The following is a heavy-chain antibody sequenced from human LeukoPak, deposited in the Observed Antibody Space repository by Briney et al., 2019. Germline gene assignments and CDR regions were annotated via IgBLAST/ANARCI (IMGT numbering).Heavy chain of an antibody. CDR2: IYPSTGST. CDR1: AYTFTTYY. V-gene: IGHV1-46*01. CDR3: ARDWRIALVRGVINVPGGMNV. D-gene: IGHD3-10*01. Sequence: ASVKVSCKSSAYTFTTYYIHWVRQAPGQGLEWIGMIYPSTGSTYYAQRFQGRVTMTRDASTSTVYMELGSLTSDDTAVYYCARDWRIALVRGVINVPGGMNVWGQGTTVTVSS. J-gene: IGHJ6*02.